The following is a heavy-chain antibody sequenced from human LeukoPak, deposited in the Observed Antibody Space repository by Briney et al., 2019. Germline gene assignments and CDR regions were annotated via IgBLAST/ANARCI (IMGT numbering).Heavy chain of an antibody. J-gene: IGHJ3*02. CDR1: GASIKSGNYY. D-gene: IGHD5-24*01. CDR3: VRRRDAYNDAFDI. Sequence: SETLSLTRIVSGASIKSGNYYWSWIRQPAREGLEWSGSIYNTGNTNYNPSLLSSVSMSLDTSKNHFSLRLNSVTAADTAVYYCVRRRDAYNDAFDIWGQGTMVVVSS. V-gene: IGHV4-61*02. CDR2: IYNTGNT.